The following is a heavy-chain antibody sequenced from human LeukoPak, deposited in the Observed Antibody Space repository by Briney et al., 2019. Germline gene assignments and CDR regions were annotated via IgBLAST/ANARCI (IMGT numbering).Heavy chain of an antibody. CDR3: ARVETLMAYYLGL. D-gene: IGHD2/OR15-2a*01. J-gene: IGHJ4*02. Sequence: GGSLRLSCAASGFTISTSCMTWGGQAPGKGLEWVSTIYSGGTTYYADSVMGRFTISRHNSRNTLYLQMNSLRAEDTVVYYCARVETLMAYYLGLWGQGTLVTVSS. CDR1: GFTISTSC. CDR2: IYSGGTT. V-gene: IGHV3-53*04.